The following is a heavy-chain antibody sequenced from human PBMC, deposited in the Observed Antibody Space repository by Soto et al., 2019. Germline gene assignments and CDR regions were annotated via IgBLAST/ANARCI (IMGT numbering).Heavy chain of an antibody. J-gene: IGHJ4*02. CDR1: GYTFATYG. Sequence: QVQLVQSGAEVKKPGASVKVSCKASGYTFATYGLSWVRQAPGQGLEWMGWISAYNGDTNYAQKFQGRVTMTTDTSTKTAYMELRSLRHDDTAMYYCAREPVVGRGGYKTGSGYWGQGTLVTVSS. CDR2: ISAYNGDT. D-gene: IGHD5-12*01. CDR3: AREPVVGRGGYKTGSGY. V-gene: IGHV1-18*01.